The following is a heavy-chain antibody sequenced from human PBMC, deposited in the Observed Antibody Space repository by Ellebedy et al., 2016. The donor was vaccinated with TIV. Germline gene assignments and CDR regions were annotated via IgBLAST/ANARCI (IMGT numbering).Heavy chain of an antibody. D-gene: IGHD5-18*01. CDR3: AREGDTAMVHGMDV. V-gene: IGHV3-11*01. Sequence: GESLKISCAASGFTFSDYYMSWLRQAQGKGLEWVSDISSICSTIYYADSVKGRFTISRDNAKNSLYLQMNSLRAEDPAVYSCAREGDTAMVHGMDVWGQGTTVTVSS. CDR1: GFTFSDYY. J-gene: IGHJ6*02. CDR2: ISSICSTI.